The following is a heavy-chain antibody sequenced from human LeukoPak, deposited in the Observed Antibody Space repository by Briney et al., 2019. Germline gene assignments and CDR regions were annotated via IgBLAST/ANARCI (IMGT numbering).Heavy chain of an antibody. CDR1: GGTFSSYA. CDR3: ASGEGPIFGVVVYYFDY. V-gene: IGHV1-69*13. D-gene: IGHD3-3*01. Sequence: SVKVSCKASGGTFSSYAISWVRQAPGQGLEWMGEIIPIFGTANYAQKFQGRVTITADESTSTACMELSSLRSEDTGVYYCASGEGPIFGVVVYYFDYWGQGTLVTVSS. J-gene: IGHJ4*02. CDR2: IIPIFGTA.